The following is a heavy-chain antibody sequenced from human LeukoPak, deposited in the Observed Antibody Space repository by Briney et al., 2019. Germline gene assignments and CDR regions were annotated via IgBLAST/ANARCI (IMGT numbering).Heavy chain of an antibody. CDR1: GYTFTSYG. CDR3: ARDLRAEAGTDVSNFDY. Sequence: WASVKVSCKASGYTFTSYGISWVRQAPGQGLEWMGWISAYNGNTNYAQKLQGRVTMTTDTSTSTAYMELRSLRSDDTAVYYCARDLRAEAGTDVSNFDYWGQGTLVTVSS. J-gene: IGHJ4*02. V-gene: IGHV1-18*01. D-gene: IGHD6-19*01. CDR2: ISAYNGNT.